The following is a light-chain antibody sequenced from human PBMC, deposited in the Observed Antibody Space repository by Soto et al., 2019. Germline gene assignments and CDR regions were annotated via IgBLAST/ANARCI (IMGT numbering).Light chain of an antibody. Sequence: AIRMTQSPSSLSASTGDRVTITCRASQGISSYLAWYQQKPGKAPKLLIYAASTLQSGVPSRFRGSGSATDYTVTISSLHSEDLAAHYCQYYYSYPPYIFGQGNKLEIK. CDR3: QYYYSYPPYI. CDR1: QGISSY. V-gene: IGKV1-8*01. CDR2: AAS. J-gene: IGKJ2*01.